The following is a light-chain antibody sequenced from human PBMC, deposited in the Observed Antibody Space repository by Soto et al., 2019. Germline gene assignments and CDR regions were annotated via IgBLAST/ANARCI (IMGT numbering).Light chain of an antibody. CDR1: QDINNR. Sequence: DIQMTQSPSSVSASVGDRGTITCRASQDINNRLAWFQQRPGRAPKYLIQAASILQSGFPSRFSGSGSGTDFTLTINSLQPEDLATYYCLQVKSFPRTFGQGTKVELK. V-gene: IGKV1-12*01. J-gene: IGKJ1*01. CDR3: LQVKSFPRT. CDR2: AAS.